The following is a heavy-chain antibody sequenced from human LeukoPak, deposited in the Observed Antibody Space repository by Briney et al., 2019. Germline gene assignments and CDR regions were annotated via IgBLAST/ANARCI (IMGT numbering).Heavy chain of an antibody. D-gene: IGHD3-10*01. CDR3: AKDLLKEGSYGSRIDWFDP. J-gene: IGHJ5*02. V-gene: IGHV3-30*02. Sequence: PGGSLRLSCAASGFIFSNYGMHWVRQAPGKGLEWVSFIRYGGSHKHYADSVKGRFTISRDNAKNTLYLQMNSLRPEDTPLYYCAKDLLKEGSYGSRIDWFDPWGQGAQVTVSS. CDR2: IRYGGSHK. CDR1: GFIFSNYG.